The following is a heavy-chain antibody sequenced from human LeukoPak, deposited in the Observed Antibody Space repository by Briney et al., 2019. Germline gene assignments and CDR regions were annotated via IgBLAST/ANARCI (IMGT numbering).Heavy chain of an antibody. CDR2: IWYDGSNE. J-gene: IGHJ4*02. CDR1: GFTFSSYA. CDR3: ARGVRGIYDSSGYYLDY. V-gene: IGHV3-33*08. D-gene: IGHD3-22*01. Sequence: AGGSLRLSCAASGFTFSSYAMHWVRQAPGKGLEWVAVIWYDGSNEYYADSVKGRFTISRDNSKNTLYLQMNSLRAEDTAVYYCARGVRGIYDSSGYYLDYWGQGTLVTVSS.